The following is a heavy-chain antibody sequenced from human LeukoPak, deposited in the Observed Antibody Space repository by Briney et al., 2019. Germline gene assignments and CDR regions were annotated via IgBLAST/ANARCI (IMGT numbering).Heavy chain of an antibody. CDR3: ARGRGYYGSGSYYNWFDP. D-gene: IGHD3-10*01. J-gene: IGHJ5*02. V-gene: IGHV1-18*01. CDR1: GYTFTSYG. CDR2: ISAYNGNT. Sequence: GASVRVSCKASGYTFTSYGISWVRQAPGQGLEWMGWISAYNGNTNYAQKLQGRVTMTTDTSTSTAYMELRSLRSDDTAVYYCARGRGYYGSGSYYNWFDPWGQGTLVTVSS.